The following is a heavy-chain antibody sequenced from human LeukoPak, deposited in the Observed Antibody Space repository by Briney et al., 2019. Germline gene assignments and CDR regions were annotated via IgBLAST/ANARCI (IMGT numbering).Heavy chain of an antibody. Sequence: PSETLSLTCTVSGGSMSGFFWTWIRQPPGRALEWIGSIYYSGSSTKYNPSLKSQVTISVDTSKSQFSLNLNSATAADTAVYYCARTSRHFYGSGTNLTPWPAGMDVWGQGTTVTVSS. D-gene: IGHD3-10*01. J-gene: IGHJ6*02. CDR3: ARTSRHFYGSGTNLTPWPAGMDV. CDR1: GGSMSGFF. V-gene: IGHV4-59*01. CDR2: IYYSGSST.